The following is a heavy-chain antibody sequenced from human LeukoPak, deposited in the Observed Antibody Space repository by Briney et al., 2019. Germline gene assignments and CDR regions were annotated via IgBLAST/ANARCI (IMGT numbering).Heavy chain of an antibody. CDR3: ARGGYSYGVNYYYGVDV. J-gene: IGHJ6*04. Sequence: SETLSLTCTVSGGSISSYYWSWIRQPPGKGLEWIGYIYYSGSTNYTPSLKSRVTISVDTSKDQFSLKLSSVTAADTAVYYCARGGYSYGVNYYYGVDVWGKGTTVTVSS. CDR1: GGSISSYY. D-gene: IGHD5-18*01. CDR2: IYYSGST. V-gene: IGHV4-59*01.